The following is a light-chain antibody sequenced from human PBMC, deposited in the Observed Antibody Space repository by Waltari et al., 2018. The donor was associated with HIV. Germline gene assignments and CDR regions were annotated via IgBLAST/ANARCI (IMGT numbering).Light chain of an antibody. CDR3: SAHTTSNTLV. CDR1: TIAFGRYTS. Sequence: QSPLTQPASVSGSPGQSVTIPCTGTTIAFGRYTSVSWYQQHPGNVPKVIIYEVTSRPSGFPQRFSGSRSGNTASLTISRVEAEDEAVYYCSAHTTSNTLVFGGGTKLTVL. J-gene: IGLJ2*01. V-gene: IGLV2-14*03. CDR2: EVT.